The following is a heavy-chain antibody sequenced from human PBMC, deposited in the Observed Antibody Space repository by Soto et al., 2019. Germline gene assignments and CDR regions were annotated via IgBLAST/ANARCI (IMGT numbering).Heavy chain of an antibody. D-gene: IGHD6-13*01. V-gene: IGHV3-21*01. CDR3: AKSQEIGTHFFDS. CDR2: LSSGSRYV. Sequence: GGSLRLSCTASGFTFTNYIMTWVRQAPGKGLEWVSSLSSGSRYVYYVDSVKGRFTISRDNAKNSLSLQMNSLRAGDMAVYFCAKSQEIGTHFFDSWGQGTQVTVSS. CDR1: GFTFTNYI. J-gene: IGHJ4*02.